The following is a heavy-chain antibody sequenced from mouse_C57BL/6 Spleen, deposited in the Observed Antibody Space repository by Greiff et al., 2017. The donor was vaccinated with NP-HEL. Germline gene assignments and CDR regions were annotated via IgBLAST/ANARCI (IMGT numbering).Heavy chain of an antibody. CDR1: GYSFTDYN. CDR3: ARLWAYYSNYNAMDY. D-gene: IGHD2-5*01. V-gene: IGHV1-39*01. CDR2: INPNYGTT. J-gene: IGHJ4*01. Sequence: VHVKQSGPELVKPGASVKISCKASGYSFTDYNMNWVKQSNGKSLEWIGVINPNYGTTSYNQKFKGKATLTVDQSSSTAYMQLNSLTSEDSAVYYGARLWAYYSNYNAMDYWGQGTSVTVSS.